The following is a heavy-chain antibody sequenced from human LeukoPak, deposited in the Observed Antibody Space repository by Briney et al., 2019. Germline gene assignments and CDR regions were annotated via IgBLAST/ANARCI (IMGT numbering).Heavy chain of an antibody. V-gene: IGHV1-8*01. CDR3: ARGGSSNRSAPSREYAMDV. D-gene: IGHD6-13*01. CDR2: MNPNSGNT. CDR1: RYTLTSYE. Sequence: ASVKVSCKASRYTLTSYEINWVRQATGQGLEWMAWMNPNSGNTGYAQKFQGRVTMTRNTSISTAYMELSSLRSEDTAVYYCARGGSSNRSAPSREYAMDVWGQGTTVTVSS. J-gene: IGHJ6*02.